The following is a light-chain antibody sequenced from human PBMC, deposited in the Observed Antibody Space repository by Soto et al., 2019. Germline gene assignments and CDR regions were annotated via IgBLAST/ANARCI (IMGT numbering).Light chain of an antibody. CDR1: QGVGHS. V-gene: IGKV1-27*01. J-gene: IGKJ4*01. CDR3: QKYDSAPLT. CDR2: GAS. Sequence: DIQMTQSPSPLSASVGDRVTITCRSSQGVGHSLAWYQQKPGQPTQLLIYGASTLHSGVPSRFSGSGSGTDSTLTISSLQPEDVATYYCQKYDSAPLTFGGGTKVDIK.